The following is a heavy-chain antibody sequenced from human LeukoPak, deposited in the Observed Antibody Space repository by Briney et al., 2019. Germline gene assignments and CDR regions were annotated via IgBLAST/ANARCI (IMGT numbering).Heavy chain of an antibody. Sequence: SVKVSCKASGGTFSSYAISWVRQAPGQGLEWMGGIIPIFGTANYAQKFQGRVTITEDESTSTAYMELSSLRSEDTAVYYCARASYDYVWGSYRHFDYWGQGTLVTVSS. CDR2: IIPIFGTA. CDR3: ARASYDYVWGSYRHFDY. V-gene: IGHV1-69*13. CDR1: GGTFSSYA. J-gene: IGHJ4*02. D-gene: IGHD3-16*02.